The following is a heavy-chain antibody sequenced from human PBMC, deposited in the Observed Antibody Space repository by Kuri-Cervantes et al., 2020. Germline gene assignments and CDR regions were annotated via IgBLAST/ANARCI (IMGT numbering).Heavy chain of an antibody. CDR3: AKAGFPT. J-gene: IGHJ3*01. V-gene: IGHV3-30*18. CDR1: GFTFSSYG. CDR2: ISYDGSNK. D-gene: IGHD1-14*01. Sequence: GGSLRLSCAASGFTFSSYGMHWVRQAPGKGLEWVAVISYDGSNKYYADSVKGRFTISRDNSKNTLYLQMNSLRAEDTAVYYCAKAGFPTWGQGTMVTVSS.